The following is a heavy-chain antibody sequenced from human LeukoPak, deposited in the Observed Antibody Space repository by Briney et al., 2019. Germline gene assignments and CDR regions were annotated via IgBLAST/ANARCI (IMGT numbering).Heavy chain of an antibody. J-gene: IGHJ4*02. CDR3: GRQGYTASYYFLDF. CDR1: SGSISSYY. Sequence: SETLSLTCTVSSGSISSYYWGWVRQPPGKGLEWIGRIYTTGTTHYNPSHKSRVTMSIDTSTNQFSLNLRSMTAADTAVYYCGRQGYTASYYFLDFWSQGTLVAVS. D-gene: IGHD1-26*01. CDR2: IYTTGTT. V-gene: IGHV4-4*07.